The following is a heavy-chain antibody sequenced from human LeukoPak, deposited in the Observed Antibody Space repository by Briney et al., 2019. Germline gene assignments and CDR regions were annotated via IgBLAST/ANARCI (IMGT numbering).Heavy chain of an antibody. CDR3: ARSNPTPLYCSSTSCYFNPYFDY. J-gene: IGHJ4*02. D-gene: IGHD2-2*01. V-gene: IGHV3-66*01. Sequence: GESLRLSCAASGFTVSSNYMSWVRQAPGKGLEWVSVIYSGGSTYYADSVKGRFTISRDNSKNTLYLQMNSLRAEDTAVYYCARSNPTPLYCSSTSCYFNPYFDYWGQGTLVTVSS. CDR1: GFTVSSNY. CDR2: IYSGGST.